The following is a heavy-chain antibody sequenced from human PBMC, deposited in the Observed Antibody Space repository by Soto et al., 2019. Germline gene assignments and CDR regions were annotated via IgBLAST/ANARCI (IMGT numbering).Heavy chain of an antibody. Sequence: GGSLRLSCAASGFTFSSYAMSWVRQAPGKGLEWVSAISGSGGSTYYADSVKGRFTISRDNSKNTLYLQMNSLRAEDTAVYYCAKDPAPLWPTFHGGIFDYWGQGTLVTVSS. CDR3: AKDPAPLWPTFHGGIFDY. J-gene: IGHJ4*02. CDR1: GFTFSSYA. D-gene: IGHD3-10*01. CDR2: ISGSGGST. V-gene: IGHV3-23*01.